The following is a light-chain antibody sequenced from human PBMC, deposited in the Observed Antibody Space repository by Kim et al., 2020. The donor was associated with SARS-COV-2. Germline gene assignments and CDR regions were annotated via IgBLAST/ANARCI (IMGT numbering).Light chain of an antibody. CDR2: GTS. J-gene: IGLJ3*02. Sequence: RLTISCTGTSSNIGAGYDAHWYQQLPGTAPKLLIFGTSKRPSGVPDRISGSKSGTSASLAITGLQAEDEADYYCQSFDSSLSGPVFGGGTQLTVL. CDR1: SSNIGAGYD. CDR3: QSFDSSLSGPV. V-gene: IGLV1-40*01.